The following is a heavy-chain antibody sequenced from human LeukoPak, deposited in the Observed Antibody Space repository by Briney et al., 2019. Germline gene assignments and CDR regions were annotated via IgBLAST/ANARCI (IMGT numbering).Heavy chain of an antibody. CDR3: ATLPGYSSGWYHP. V-gene: IGHV4-39*01. D-gene: IGHD6-19*01. CDR2: IYYSGST. J-gene: IGHJ5*02. Sequence: PSETLSLTCTVSGGSISSSSYYWGWIRQPPGKGLEWIGSIYYSGSTYYNPSLKSRVTISVDTSKNQFSLKLSSVTAADTAVYYCATLPGYSSGWYHPWGQGTLVTVSS. CDR1: GGSISSSSYY.